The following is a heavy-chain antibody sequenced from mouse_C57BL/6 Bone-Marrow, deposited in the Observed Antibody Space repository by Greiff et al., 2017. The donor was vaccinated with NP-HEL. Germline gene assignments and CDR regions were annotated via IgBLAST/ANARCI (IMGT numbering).Heavy chain of an antibody. CDR1: GYEFSNYW. CDR2: IYPGDGDT. J-gene: IGHJ3*01. CDR3: ARGAY. V-gene: IGHV1-80*01. Sequence: VQLVESGAELVKPGASVKISCKASGYEFSNYWMNWVKQRPGKGLEWIGQIYPGDGDTNYNGKFKDKATLTADKSSSTAYMQRSRLTSEDSAVYFCARGAYWGQGTLVTVSA.